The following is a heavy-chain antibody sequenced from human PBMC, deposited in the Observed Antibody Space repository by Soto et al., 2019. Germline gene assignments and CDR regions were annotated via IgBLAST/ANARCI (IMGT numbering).Heavy chain of an antibody. Sequence: GASVKVSCKASGYNFTTYAMLWVRQAPGQRPEWMGWINTGNGNTKYSPKFQGRVTITRDTSASTAYMELSSLKSEDTAVYYCARGERLCYYYYGMDVWGQGSTVTVSS. D-gene: IGHD3-3*01. CDR2: INTGNGNT. V-gene: IGHV1-3*04. CDR3: ARGERLCYYYYGMDV. J-gene: IGHJ6*02. CDR1: GYNFTTYA.